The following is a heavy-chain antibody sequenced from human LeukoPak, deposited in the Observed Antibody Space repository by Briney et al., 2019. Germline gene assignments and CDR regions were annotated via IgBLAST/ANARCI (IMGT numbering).Heavy chain of an antibody. Sequence: GGPLRLSCAASGFTFSSYSMNWVRQAPGKGLEWVSYISSSSSTIYYADSVKGRFTISRDNAKNSLYLQMNSLRAEDTAVYYCATGVGATDLNYWVQGTLVTVSS. CDR2: ISSSSSTI. V-gene: IGHV3-48*01. CDR3: ATGVGATDLNY. J-gene: IGHJ4*02. CDR1: GFTFSSYS. D-gene: IGHD1-26*01.